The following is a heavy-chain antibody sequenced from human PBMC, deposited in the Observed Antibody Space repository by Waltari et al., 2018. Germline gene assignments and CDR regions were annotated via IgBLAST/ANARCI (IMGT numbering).Heavy chain of an antibody. V-gene: IGHV4-61*02. J-gene: IGHJ3*02. Sequence: QVQLQESGPGLVKPSQTMSLTCTVSGGSISSGSYYWSWIRQPAGKGLAWIGRIYTRGCTNSHPSLNSRVPISVDTSKNHSSLKLRAVTAADTAVYYCARDPATKKREWELPDAFDIWGQGTMVTVSS. CDR2: IYTRGCT. D-gene: IGHD1-26*01. CDR1: GGSISSGSYY. CDR3: ARDPATKKREWELPDAFDI.